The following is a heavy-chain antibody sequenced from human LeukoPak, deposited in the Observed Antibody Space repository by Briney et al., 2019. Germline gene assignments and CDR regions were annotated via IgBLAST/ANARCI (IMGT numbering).Heavy chain of an antibody. CDR1: GGSINISY. Sequence: SERLSLTCTVSGGSINISYWSWIRQPPGKGLEWIGYIYHRVSTNYNPSLKSRITVSVDTSKNQFSLKVTSVTAADTAVYYCARSGVFSGYAAFDIWGQGTMVTVPP. CDR3: ARSGVFSGYAAFDI. J-gene: IGHJ3*02. CDR2: IYHRVST. D-gene: IGHD3-16*01. V-gene: IGHV4-4*09.